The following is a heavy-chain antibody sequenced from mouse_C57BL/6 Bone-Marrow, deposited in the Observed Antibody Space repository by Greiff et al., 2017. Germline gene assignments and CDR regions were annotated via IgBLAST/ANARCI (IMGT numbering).Heavy chain of an antibody. D-gene: IGHD1-1*01. V-gene: IGHV1-55*01. CDR2: IYPGSGST. CDR1: GYTFTSYW. CDR3: ARSLFITTVVGGALDY. Sequence: QVQLQQPGAELVKPGASVKMSCKASGYTFTSYWITCVKQRPGQGLEWIGDIYPGSGSTNYNEKFKSKATLTVDTSSSTAYMQLSSLTSEDSAVYYCARSLFITTVVGGALDYWGQGTTLTVSS. J-gene: IGHJ2*01.